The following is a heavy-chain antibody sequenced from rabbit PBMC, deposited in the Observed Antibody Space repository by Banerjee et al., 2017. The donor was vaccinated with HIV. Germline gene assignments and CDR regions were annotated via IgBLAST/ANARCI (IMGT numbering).Heavy chain of an antibody. Sequence: QEQLEESGGGLVKPEGSLTLTCKASGLDLSSSYWICWVRQAPGKGLEWIACIYTGSGSTYYASWAKGRFTISKTSSTTVTLQMTSLTAADTATYFCARGGGGAYYHYGMDLWGPGTLVTVS. CDR3: ARGGGGAYYHYGMDL. D-gene: IGHD1-1*01. CDR2: IYTGSGST. J-gene: IGHJ6*01. CDR1: GLDLSSSYW. V-gene: IGHV1S45*01.